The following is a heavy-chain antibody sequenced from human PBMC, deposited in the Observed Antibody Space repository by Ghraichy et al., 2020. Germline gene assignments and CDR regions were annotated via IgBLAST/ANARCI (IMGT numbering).Heavy chain of an antibody. V-gene: IGHV3-23*01. J-gene: IGHJ4*02. Sequence: GGSLRLSCAGSGFPFSSFAMSWVRQTPGKGLEWVSVISDSGGSTYYADSVKGRFTVSRDNFNNMLYLQMNSLRAEDTAVYYCAKSMRHIPWAASDYWGQGTLVTVSS. D-gene: IGHD2-15*01. CDR1: GFPFSSFA. CDR3: AKSMRHIPWAASDY. CDR2: ISDSGGST.